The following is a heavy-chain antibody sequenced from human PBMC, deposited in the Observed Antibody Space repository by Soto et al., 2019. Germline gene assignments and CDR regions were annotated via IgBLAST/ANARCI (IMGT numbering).Heavy chain of an antibody. J-gene: IGHJ4*02. V-gene: IGHV3-53*01. CDR1: GFSISDNY. CDR2: LYSGGTAT. CDR3: ARGFPVGAIGRFYFDS. Sequence: VVSLRLSCAASGFSISDNYMTWVRQAPGKGLEWVSVLYSGGTATSYADSVKGRFTVSRDTSKNTLSLQLDSLRAEDTAVYYCARGFPVGAIGRFYFDSWGQGTLVTVS. D-gene: IGHD1-26*01.